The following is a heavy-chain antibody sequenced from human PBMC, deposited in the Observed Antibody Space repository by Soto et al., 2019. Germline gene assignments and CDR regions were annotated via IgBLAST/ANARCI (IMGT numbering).Heavy chain of an antibody. J-gene: IGHJ4*02. CDR2: IGASGDIT. D-gene: IGHD2-21*02. V-gene: IGHV3-23*01. CDR1: GFSFTDFG. CDR3: AKDDFTDRGDDYFDY. Sequence: TGGSLGLCCAASGFSFTDFGMSWVRQATGKGLEWVAGIGASGDITWYADSVKGRLSISRDNSKNTLYLQLNRLRFEDTAVYYCAKDDFTDRGDDYFDYWGPGTLVTVSS.